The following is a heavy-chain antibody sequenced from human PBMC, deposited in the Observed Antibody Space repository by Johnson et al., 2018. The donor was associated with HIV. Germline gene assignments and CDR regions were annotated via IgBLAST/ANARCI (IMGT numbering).Heavy chain of an antibody. Sequence: QVQLLESGGGLVQPGRSLRLSCAASGFTFSTFHMHWVRQAPGKGLEWVAVISYDGSNTYYADSVKGRFTISRDNSKNTLYLQMNSLRAEDTAVYYCARAWRSVGLGNGYDAFDIWGQGTMVTVSS. CDR1: GFTFSTFH. V-gene: IGHV3-30*04. D-gene: IGHD5-24*01. CDR2: ISYDGSNT. CDR3: ARAWRSVGLGNGYDAFDI. J-gene: IGHJ3*02.